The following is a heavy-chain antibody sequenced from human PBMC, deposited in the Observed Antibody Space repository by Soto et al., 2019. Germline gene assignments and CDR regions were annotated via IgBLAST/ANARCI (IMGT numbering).Heavy chain of an antibody. D-gene: IGHD1-26*01. V-gene: IGHV1-18*01. CDR2: ISAYNGNT. CDR1: GYAFSTYG. CDR3: ARSSGTSYIWFNP. J-gene: IGHJ5*02. Sequence: ASVKVSCKASGYAFSTYGISWVRQAPGQGLEWMGWISAYNGNTNYAQKLQDRVTMTTDTSTSTANMEKRSLRSDNTAVYYCARSSGTSYIWFNPWGQGTLVTFSS.